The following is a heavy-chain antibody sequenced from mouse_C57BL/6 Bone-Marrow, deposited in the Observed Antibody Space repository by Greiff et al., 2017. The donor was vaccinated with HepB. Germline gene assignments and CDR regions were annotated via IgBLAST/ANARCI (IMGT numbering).Heavy chain of an antibody. CDR2: INPSSGYT. CDR3: ARSPSYYDYGSYYYAMDY. Sequence: QVQLQQSGAELAKPGASVKLSCKASGYTFTSYWMHWVKQRPGQGLEWIGYINPSSGYTKYNQKFKDKATLTADKSSSTAYMQLSSLTYEDSAVYYCARSPSYYDYGSYYYAMDYWGQGTSVTVSS. V-gene: IGHV1-7*01. CDR1: GYTFTSYW. D-gene: IGHD2-4*01. J-gene: IGHJ4*01.